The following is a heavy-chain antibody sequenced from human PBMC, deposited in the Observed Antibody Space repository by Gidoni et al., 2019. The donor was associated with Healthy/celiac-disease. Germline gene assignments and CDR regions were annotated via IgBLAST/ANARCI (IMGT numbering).Heavy chain of an antibody. CDR1: GGSFSGYY. CDR2: INHSGST. J-gene: IGHJ4*02. V-gene: IGHV4-34*01. CDR3: ASRVEYSSSTGY. D-gene: IGHD6-6*01. Sequence: QVQLQQWGAGLLKPSETLSLTCAVYGGSFSGYYWSWIRQPPGKGLEWIGEINHSGSTNYNPSLKSRVTISVDTSKNQFSLKLSSVTAADTAVYYCASRVEYSSSTGYWGQGTLVTVSS.